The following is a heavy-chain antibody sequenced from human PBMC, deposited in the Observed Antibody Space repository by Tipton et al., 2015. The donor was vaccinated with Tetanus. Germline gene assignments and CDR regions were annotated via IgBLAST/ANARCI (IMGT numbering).Heavy chain of an antibody. CDR1: GLSFSGYG. V-gene: IGHV3-30-3*01. CDR2: VAYDGNNK. D-gene: IGHD3-3*01. J-gene: IGHJ4*02. CDR3: ARANYDFPNKGPFDF. Sequence: SLRLSCATSGLSFSGYGLHWLRQAPGKGLEWVALVAYDGNNKYYADSVKGRFTISRDNSKDTLYLQMNSLRPEDTAVYYCARANYDFPNKGPFDFWGQGILVLVSS.